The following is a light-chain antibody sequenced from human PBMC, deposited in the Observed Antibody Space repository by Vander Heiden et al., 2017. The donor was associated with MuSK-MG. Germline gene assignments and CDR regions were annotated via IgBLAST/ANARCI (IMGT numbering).Light chain of an antibody. CDR3: QQFKSYPLT. CDR2: TAS. J-gene: IGKJ4*01. Sequence: DIQLTQSPSFLSASVGDRVTITCRASERISSYLAWYQQKPGRAPNLLIYTASILQTGVPSRFSGSGSGTAFTLTISSMQPEDIATYYCQQFKSYPLTFGGGTKVEI. CDR1: ERISSY. V-gene: IGKV1-9*01.